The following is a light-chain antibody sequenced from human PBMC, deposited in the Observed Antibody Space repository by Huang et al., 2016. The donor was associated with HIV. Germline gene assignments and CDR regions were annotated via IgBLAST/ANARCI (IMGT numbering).Light chain of an antibody. J-gene: IGKJ1*01. CDR1: QAIRND. CDR2: AAS. CDR3: LQTYTYPWT. V-gene: IGKV1-6*01. Sequence: IQMTQSPASLSASVGDRVTITCRASQAIRNDLGWYQQRLGKAPKLLVSAASHCQSGGPSRFSGSGSGTHFTLTISGLQSEDFATYYCLQTYTYPWTFGQGTKVEI.